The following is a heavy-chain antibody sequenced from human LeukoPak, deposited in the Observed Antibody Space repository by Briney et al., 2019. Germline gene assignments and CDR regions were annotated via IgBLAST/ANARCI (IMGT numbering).Heavy chain of an antibody. Sequence: SETLSLTCTVSGGSISSHYWRWLRQPPGKGLEWIGYIYYSGSTNYNPSLKSRVTISVDTSKNQFSLKLSSVTAADTAVYYCARKSGYCSSTSCYTGQNWFDPWGQGTLVTVSS. J-gene: IGHJ5*02. CDR1: GGSISSHY. D-gene: IGHD2-2*02. CDR2: IYYSGST. CDR3: ARKSGYCSSTSCYTGQNWFDP. V-gene: IGHV4-59*11.